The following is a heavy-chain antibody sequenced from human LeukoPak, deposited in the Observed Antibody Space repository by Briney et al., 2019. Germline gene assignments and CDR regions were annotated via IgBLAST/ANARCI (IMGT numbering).Heavy chain of an antibody. CDR2: IYSGGST. J-gene: IGHJ3*02. Sequence: AGGSLRLSCAASGFTVSSNYMSWVRQAPGKGLEWVSVIYSGGSTYYADSVKGRFTISRDNSKNTLYLQMNSLRAEDTAVYYCARDPTVTTPVNAFDIWGQGTMVTVSS. CDR3: ARDPTVTTPVNAFDI. V-gene: IGHV3-66*01. D-gene: IGHD4-17*01. CDR1: GFTVSSNY.